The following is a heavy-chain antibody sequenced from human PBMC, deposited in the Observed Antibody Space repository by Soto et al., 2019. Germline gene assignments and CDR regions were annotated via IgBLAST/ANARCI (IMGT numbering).Heavy chain of an antibody. D-gene: IGHD6-13*01. CDR2: ISYDGSLE. CDR3: ARAAYASTWNWFDP. V-gene: IGHV3-30*04. J-gene: IGHJ5*02. Sequence: QVQLEESGGGVVQAGRSLRLSCAASGFNLRSYAIHWVRQTPGKGLEWVAVISYDGSLEYYADSVKGRFTISRDNSKNTLYLQMNSLRGEDTAVYYCARAAYASTWNWFDPWGQGTLVTVSS. CDR1: GFNLRSYA.